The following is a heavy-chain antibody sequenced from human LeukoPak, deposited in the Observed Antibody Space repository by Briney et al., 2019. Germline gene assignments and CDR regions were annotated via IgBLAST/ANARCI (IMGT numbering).Heavy chain of an antibody. Sequence: GGSLRLSCAASGFTISSHGMHWVRQAPGKGLEWVAFLHSNGNNKYYADVVKGRFAISRDNSKNTLHLQMNSLRPEDTAVAYCARSFSAREYFEHWGQGTLVTVSS. D-gene: IGHD6-6*01. CDR2: LHSNGNNK. V-gene: IGHV3-30*02. CDR1: GFTISSHG. CDR3: ARSFSAREYFEH. J-gene: IGHJ1*01.